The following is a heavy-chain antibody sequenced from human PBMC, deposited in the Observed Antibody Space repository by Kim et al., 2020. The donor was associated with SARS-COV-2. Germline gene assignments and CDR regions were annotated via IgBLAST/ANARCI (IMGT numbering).Heavy chain of an antibody. CDR1: GGSISSSNW. CDR3: ARDKGYDSSSGSGGAIFEI. V-gene: IGHV4-4*02. D-gene: IGHD3-22*01. CDR2: IYHSGST. Sequence: SETLSLTCAVSGGSISSSNWWSWVRQPPGKGLEWIGEIYHSGSTNYNPSLKSRVTISVDKSKNQFSLKLSSVTAADTAVYYCARDKGYDSSSGSGGAIFEIWGQGTMVTVS. J-gene: IGHJ3*02.